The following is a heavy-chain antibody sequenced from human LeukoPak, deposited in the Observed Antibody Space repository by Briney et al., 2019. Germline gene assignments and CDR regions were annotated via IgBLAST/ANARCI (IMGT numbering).Heavy chain of an antibody. CDR3: ARVADSSGYYWAKPPFFDY. CDR2: ISSSSSYI. V-gene: IGHV3-21*01. Sequence: GGSLRLSCAASGFTFSSYSMNWVRQAPGKGLEWVSSISSSSSYIYYADSVKGRFTISRDNAKNSLYLQMNSLRAEDTAVYYCARVADSSGYYWAKPPFFDYWGQGTLVTVSS. CDR1: GFTFSSYS. D-gene: IGHD3-22*01. J-gene: IGHJ4*02.